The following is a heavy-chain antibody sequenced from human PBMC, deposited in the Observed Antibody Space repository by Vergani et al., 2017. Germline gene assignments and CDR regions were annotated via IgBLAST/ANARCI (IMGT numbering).Heavy chain of an antibody. CDR2: IRSDGSNK. V-gene: IGHV3-30*02. J-gene: IGHJ4*02. CDR3: AKAEYGSGTYPAWALDS. D-gene: IGHD3-10*01. CDR1: GFTFSHYG. Sequence: QVQLVESGGGVVPPGGSLRLSCAASGFTFSHYGMSWVRQAPGKGLDWVAFIRSDGSNKYYVESVKGRFAISRDNSKNTLSLQMNSLRAEDTAVYYCAKAEYGSGTYPAWALDSWGQGALVTVSS.